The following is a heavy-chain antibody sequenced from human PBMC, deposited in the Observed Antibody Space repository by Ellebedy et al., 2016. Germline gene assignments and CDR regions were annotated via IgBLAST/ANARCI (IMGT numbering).Heavy chain of an antibody. D-gene: IGHD3-22*01. CDR3: ARGYLRSSGYFAY. Sequence: ASVKVSCKASGYTFTSYYMHWVRQATGQGLEWMGWMNPNSGNTGYAQKFQGRVTMTRNTSISTAYMELSSLRSEDTAVYYCARGYLRSSGYFAYWGQGTLVTVSS. J-gene: IGHJ4*02. CDR2: MNPNSGNT. V-gene: IGHV1-8*02. CDR1: GYTFTSYY.